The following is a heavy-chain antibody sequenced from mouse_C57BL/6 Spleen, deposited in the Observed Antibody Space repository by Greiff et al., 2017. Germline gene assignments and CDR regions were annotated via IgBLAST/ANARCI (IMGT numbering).Heavy chain of an antibody. CDR2: IDPSDSET. CDR1: GYTFTSYW. CDR3: ARSWGVTTRGYFDV. Sequence: VQLQQPGAELVRPGSSVKLSCKASGYTFTSYWMHWVKQRPIQGLEWIGNIDPSDSETHYNQKFKDKATLTVDKSSSTAYMQLSSLTSEDSAVYYCARSWGVTTRGYFDVWGTGTTVTVSS. D-gene: IGHD2-5*01. J-gene: IGHJ1*03. V-gene: IGHV1-52*01.